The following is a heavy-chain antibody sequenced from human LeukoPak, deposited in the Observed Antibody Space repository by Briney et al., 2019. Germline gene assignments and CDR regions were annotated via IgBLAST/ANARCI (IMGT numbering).Heavy chain of an antibody. V-gene: IGHV3-74*01. J-gene: IGHJ3*02. CDR1: GFTFDDYA. Sequence: GGSLRLSCAASGFTFDDYAMHWLRQAPGKGLVWVSRINPDDKSASYADSVKGRFTIARDDARKTLYLQMNSLRAEDTAVYYCLTIVETTFDAFDIWGQGTMVTVSS. CDR2: INPDDKSA. CDR3: LTIVETTFDAFDI. D-gene: IGHD2/OR15-2a*01.